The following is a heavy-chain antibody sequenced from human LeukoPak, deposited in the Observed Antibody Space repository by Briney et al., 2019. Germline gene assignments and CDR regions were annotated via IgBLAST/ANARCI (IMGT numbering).Heavy chain of an antibody. CDR2: ISYDGSNK. Sequence: PGRSLRLSCAASGFTFSSYAMHWVRQAPGKGLEWVAVISYDGSNKYYADSVKGRFTISRDNSKNTLYLQMNSLRAEDTAVYYCARARSSHYDYWGQGTLVTVSS. J-gene: IGHJ4*02. CDR1: GFTFSSYA. CDR3: ARARSSHYDY. V-gene: IGHV3-30-3*01.